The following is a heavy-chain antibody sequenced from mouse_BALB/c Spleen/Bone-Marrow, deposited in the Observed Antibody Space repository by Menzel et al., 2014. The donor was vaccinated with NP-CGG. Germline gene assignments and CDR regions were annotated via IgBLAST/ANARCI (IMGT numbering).Heavy chain of an antibody. CDR3: ARRGDYGAWFAY. CDR1: GFSLTGYG. D-gene: IGHD1-1*01. J-gene: IGHJ3*01. CDR2: IWGDGST. V-gene: IGHV2-6-7*01. Sequence: VQLVESGPGLVAPSQRLSIPCTVSGFSLTGYGVNWVRQPPGKGLEWLGMIWGDGSTDYNSALKSRLSISKDNSKSQVFLKMHSLQSDDTARYYCARRGDYGAWFAYWGQGTLVTVSA.